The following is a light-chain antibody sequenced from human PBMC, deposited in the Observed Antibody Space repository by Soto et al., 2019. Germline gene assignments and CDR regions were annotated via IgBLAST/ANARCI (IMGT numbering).Light chain of an antibody. Sequence: QSVLTQPPSVSGAPGQRVTISCSGSSSNIGAGYDVHWYQQLPGKAPKLLIYANNNRPSGVPDRFSCSKSVTSASLAIAGLQAEDEADYYCQSYDSSLTVFGTGTKVTVL. J-gene: IGLJ1*01. CDR2: ANN. CDR3: QSYDSSLTV. CDR1: SSNIGAGYD. V-gene: IGLV1-40*01.